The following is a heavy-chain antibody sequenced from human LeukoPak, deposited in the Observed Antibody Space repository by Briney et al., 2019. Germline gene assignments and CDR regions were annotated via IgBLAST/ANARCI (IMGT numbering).Heavy chain of an antibody. CDR3: AREGTVAGSYFDY. Sequence: SETLSLTCAVYGGSFSGYYWSWIRQPPGKGLEWIGEINHSGSTNYNPSLKSRVTIPVDTSKNQFSLKLSSVTAADTAAYYCAREGTVAGSYFDYWGQGTLVTVSS. D-gene: IGHD6-19*01. CDR2: INHSGST. CDR1: GGSFSGYY. V-gene: IGHV4-34*01. J-gene: IGHJ4*02.